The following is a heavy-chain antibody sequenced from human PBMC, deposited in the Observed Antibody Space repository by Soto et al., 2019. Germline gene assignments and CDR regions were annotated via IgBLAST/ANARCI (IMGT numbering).Heavy chain of an antibody. CDR2: IYYRGST. J-gene: IGHJ4*02. D-gene: IGHD1-26*01. CDR1: GGSISSSSYY. Sequence: QLQLQESGPGLVKPSETLSLTCTVSGGSISSSSYYWGWIRQPPGKGLEWIGSIYYRGSTYYNPSLKSRVTISVDTSKNQFSLKLSSVTAADTAVYYCARLSSGSYHEIDYWGQGTLVTVSS. V-gene: IGHV4-39*01. CDR3: ARLSSGSYHEIDY.